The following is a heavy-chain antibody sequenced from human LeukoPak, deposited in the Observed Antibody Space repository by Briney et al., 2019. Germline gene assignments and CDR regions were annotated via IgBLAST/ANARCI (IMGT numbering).Heavy chain of an antibody. Sequence: PSETLSLTCTVSGGSMSSSSYYWGWIRQPPGKGLEWIGSIYYSGSTYYNPSLKSRVTISVDTYKNQFSLKLSSVTAADTAVYYCASPLGYCSSTNCYGVYWGQGTLVTVSS. V-gene: IGHV4-39*01. J-gene: IGHJ4*02. D-gene: IGHD2-2*01. CDR1: GGSMSSSSYY. CDR3: ASPLGYCSSTNCYGVY. CDR2: IYYSGST.